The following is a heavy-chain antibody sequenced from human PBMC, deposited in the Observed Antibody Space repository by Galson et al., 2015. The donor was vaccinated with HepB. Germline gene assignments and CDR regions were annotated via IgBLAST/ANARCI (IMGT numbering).Heavy chain of an antibody. D-gene: IGHD3-9*01. J-gene: IGHJ6*03. Sequence: SVKVSCKASGYTFTSYGISWVRQAPGQGLEWMGWISAYNGNTNYAQKLQGRVTMTTDTSTSTAYMELRSLRSDDTAVYYCARGGYDILTEHYYYYMDVWGKGTTVTVSS. CDR2: ISAYNGNT. CDR3: ARGGYDILTEHYYYYMDV. CDR1: GYTFTSYG. V-gene: IGHV1-18*01.